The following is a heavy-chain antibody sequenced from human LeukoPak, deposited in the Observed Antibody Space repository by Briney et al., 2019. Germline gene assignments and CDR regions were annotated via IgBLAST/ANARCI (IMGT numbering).Heavy chain of an antibody. V-gene: IGHV3-7*03. CDR3: ARDYGGNSGHSFDY. CDR2: IKQDGSAK. CDR1: GFTFSSYW. Sequence: GGSLGLSCAASGFTFSSYWMNWVRQAPGKGLEWVANIKQDGSAKYYVDSVKGRFTISRDNAKNSVYLQMNSLRSEDTAVYYCARDYGGNSGHSFDYWGQGTLVTVSS. D-gene: IGHD4-23*01. J-gene: IGHJ4*02.